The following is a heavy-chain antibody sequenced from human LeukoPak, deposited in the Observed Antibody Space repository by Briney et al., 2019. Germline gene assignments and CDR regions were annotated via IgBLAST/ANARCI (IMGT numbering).Heavy chain of an antibody. CDR1: GFTFSSYA. J-gene: IGHJ4*02. Sequence: GGSLRLSCAASGFTFSSYAMSWVRQAPGKGLEWVSAINGGSSGSTYYTDSAKGRFTISRDNSKNTLYLQMNSLRAEDTAVYYCAKTHYDILDFWGQGTLVTVSS. V-gene: IGHV3-23*01. D-gene: IGHD3-9*01. CDR3: AKTHYDILDF. CDR2: INGGSSGST.